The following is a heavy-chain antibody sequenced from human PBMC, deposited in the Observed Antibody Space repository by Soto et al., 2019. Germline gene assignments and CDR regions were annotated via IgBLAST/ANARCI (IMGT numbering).Heavy chain of an antibody. J-gene: IGHJ4*02. D-gene: IGHD2-15*01. CDR3: AKRRGAGGHFDY. CDR1: GFTFSSYA. V-gene: IGHV3-23*01. Sequence: DVQLLESGGGLVQPEGSLRLSCAASGFTFSSYAMGWVRQGPGKGLEWVAVVSIGGSTHYADSVRGRFTISRDNSKNTLSLQINSLTGEDPAVYFCAKRRGAGGHFDYWGQGALVTVSS. CDR2: VSIGGST.